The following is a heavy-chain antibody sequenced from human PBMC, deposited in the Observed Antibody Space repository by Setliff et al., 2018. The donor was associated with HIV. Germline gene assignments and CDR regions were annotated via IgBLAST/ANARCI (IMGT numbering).Heavy chain of an antibody. V-gene: IGHV1-18*01. Sequence: ASVKVSCKPSGYTFTTYGLSWVRQAPGQGLEWMGWISTHSDETSYSQNLQGRLTMTTDTSTGTAYMELRSLRSDDTAVYYCARDSDIAAAGPSDYWGQGTLVTVSS. CDR1: GYTFTTYG. CDR2: ISTHSDET. J-gene: IGHJ4*02. D-gene: IGHD6-13*01. CDR3: ARDSDIAAAGPSDY.